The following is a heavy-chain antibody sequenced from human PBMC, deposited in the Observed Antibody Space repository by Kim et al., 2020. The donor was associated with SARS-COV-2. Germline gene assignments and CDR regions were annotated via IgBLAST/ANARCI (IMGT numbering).Heavy chain of an antibody. J-gene: IGHJ6*02. CDR3: ARDRVKWGTGTTGHYYYGMAV. V-gene: IGHV3-48*02. CDR2: ISSSSSTI. CDR1: GFIFSSYS. D-gene: IGHD1-7*01. Sequence: GGSLRLSCAASGFIFSSYSMNWVRPAPGKGLEWVSYISSSSSTIYYADSVKGRFTISRDNATHSLYLQMNSLRDEDTAVYYCARDRVKWGTGTTGHYYYGMAVGGQRTTVTVS.